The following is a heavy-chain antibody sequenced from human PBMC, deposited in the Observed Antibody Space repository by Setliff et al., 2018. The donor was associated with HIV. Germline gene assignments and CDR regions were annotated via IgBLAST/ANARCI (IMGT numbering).Heavy chain of an antibody. Sequence: SETLSLTCTVSGGSVYAASYYWGWVRQPPGKGLEWIGTFYFGRTTYYNPSLESRVTLSVDTAKNQLSLNLTSVTAADTAIYYCARRRLVGYSFDYWGQGALVTVS. CDR2: FYFGRTT. J-gene: IGHJ4*02. CDR1: GGSVYAASYY. V-gene: IGHV4-39*01. CDR3: ARRRLVGYSFDY. D-gene: IGHD6-25*01.